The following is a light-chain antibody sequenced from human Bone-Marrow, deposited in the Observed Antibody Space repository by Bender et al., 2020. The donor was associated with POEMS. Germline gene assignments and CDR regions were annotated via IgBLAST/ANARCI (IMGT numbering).Light chain of an antibody. Sequence: QSALTQPPSASGSPGQSVTISCTGTNSDVGGYNYVSWYQHHPGKAPKLMIYDVRNRPSGVSIRFSGSKSGNTASLTISGLQAEDEADYYCSSYTTSSTRVFGGGTKLTVL. CDR2: DVR. J-gene: IGLJ3*02. CDR1: NSDVGGYNY. V-gene: IGLV2-14*03. CDR3: SSYTTSSTRV.